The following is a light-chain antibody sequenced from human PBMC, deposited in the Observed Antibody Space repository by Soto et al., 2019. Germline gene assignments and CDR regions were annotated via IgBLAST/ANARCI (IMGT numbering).Light chain of an antibody. CDR2: NNN. J-gene: IGLJ3*02. Sequence: QSVLTQPPSASGTPGQRVTISCSGSSSNVGSNTVNWYHQLPGTAPKLLIYNNNRRPSGVSDRLSGSKSGTSASLALSGVQSDDEGDYYCVSWDDSLNGWVFGGGTQLTVL. CDR3: VSWDDSLNGWV. CDR1: SSNVGSNT. V-gene: IGLV1-44*01.